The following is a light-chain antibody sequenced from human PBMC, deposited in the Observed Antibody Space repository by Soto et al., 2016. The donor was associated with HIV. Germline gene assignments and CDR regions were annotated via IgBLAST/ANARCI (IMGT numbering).Light chain of an antibody. CDR3: QXSYTTPLT. CDR1: QTIRKY. CDR2: TTS. V-gene: IGKV1-39*01. Sequence: DIQMTQSPSSLSASVGDRVIITCRASQTIRKYLNWYQQKPGKAPVLLISTTSSLQSGVASRFSGSGSGAEFTLTISNLQPEDFATYYCQXSYTTPLTFGGGTKVEIK. J-gene: IGKJ4*01.